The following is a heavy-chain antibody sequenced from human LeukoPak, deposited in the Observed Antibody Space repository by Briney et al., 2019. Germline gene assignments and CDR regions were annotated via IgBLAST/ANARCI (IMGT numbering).Heavy chain of an antibody. Sequence: EGSLRLSCAASGFTFSSYSMNWVRQAPGKGLEWVSSISSSSSYIYYADSVKGRFTISRDNAKNSLYLQMNSLRAEDTAVYYCARDWFHAIDYWGQGTLVTVSS. CDR2: ISSSSSYI. D-gene: IGHD2/OR15-2a*01. CDR1: GFTFSSYS. V-gene: IGHV3-21*01. CDR3: ARDWFHAIDY. J-gene: IGHJ4*02.